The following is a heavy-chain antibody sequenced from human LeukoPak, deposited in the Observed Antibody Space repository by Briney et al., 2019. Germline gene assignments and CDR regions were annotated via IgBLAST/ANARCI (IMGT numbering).Heavy chain of an antibody. CDR1: GVSILNSHW. CDR2: INHSGST. J-gene: IGHJ4*02. CDR3: ARAWSPVVVLDY. V-gene: IGHV4-4*02. D-gene: IGHD3-22*01. Sequence: SETLSLTCTVSGVSILNSHWWHWVRQPPGKGLEWIGEINHSGSTNYNPSLKSRVTISVDTSKNQFSLKLSSVTAADTAVYYCARAWSPVVVLDYWGQGTLVTVSS.